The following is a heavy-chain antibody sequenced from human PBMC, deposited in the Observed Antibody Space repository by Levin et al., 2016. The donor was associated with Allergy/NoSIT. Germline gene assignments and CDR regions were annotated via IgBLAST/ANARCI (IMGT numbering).Heavy chain of an antibody. Sequence: VRQAPGKGLEWVAVISYGGSDKYYVDSVKGRFTISRDNSKNTLYLQMNSLRAEDTAVYYCAKGTGYYYYGVDVWGQGTTVTVSS. CDR2: ISYGGSDK. D-gene: IGHD1-14*01. J-gene: IGHJ6*02. V-gene: IGHV3-30*18. CDR3: AKGTGYYYYGVDV.